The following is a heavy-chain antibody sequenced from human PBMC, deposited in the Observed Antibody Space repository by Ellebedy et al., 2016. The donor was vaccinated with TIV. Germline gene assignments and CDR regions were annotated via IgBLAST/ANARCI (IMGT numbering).Heavy chain of an antibody. CDR3: AKGAWLGY. CDR2: IIGSDGST. Sequence: GESLKISXAASGFTFSNYWMIWVRQAPGKGLEWVSVIIGSDGSTHYADSVKGRFIISRDKSKNTLFLQLNSLRAEDTAVYYCAKGAWLGYWGQGTQVTVSP. V-gene: IGHV3-23*01. CDR1: GFTFSNYW. J-gene: IGHJ4*02.